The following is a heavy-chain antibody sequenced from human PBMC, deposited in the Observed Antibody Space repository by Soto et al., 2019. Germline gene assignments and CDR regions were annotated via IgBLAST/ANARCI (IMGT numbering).Heavy chain of an antibody. V-gene: IGHV4-59*08. CDR1: GDSISSYY. J-gene: IGHJ4*02. CDR2: IHYSGST. CDR3: ARHGTAAVQYFDY. D-gene: IGHD6-13*01. Sequence: PSETLSLTCTVSGDSISSYYWSWIRQPPGKGLEWIGYIHYSGSTYYNPSLKSRVTISVDTSKKQFSLKLRSVTAADTAVYYCARHGTAAVQYFDYWGQGTLVTVSS.